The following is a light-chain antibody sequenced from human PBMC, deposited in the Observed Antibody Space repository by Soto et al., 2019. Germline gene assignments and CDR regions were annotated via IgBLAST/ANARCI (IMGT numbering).Light chain of an antibody. J-gene: IGKJ2*01. CDR2: AAS. V-gene: IGKV1-39*01. CDR3: QQSYSTPTDT. Sequence: DIQMTQSPSSLSASVGDRVTITCRASQSISNYLNLYQQKPGEAPKLLLYAASTLQHGVPSRFSGGGSGTEFTLTISSLQPEDFATYYCQQSYSTPTDTFGQGT. CDR1: QSISNY.